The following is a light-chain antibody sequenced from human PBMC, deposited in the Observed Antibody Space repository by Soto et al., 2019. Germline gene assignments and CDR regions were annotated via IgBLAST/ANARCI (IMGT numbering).Light chain of an antibody. CDR2: GAS. V-gene: IGKV3-20*01. Sequence: EMVLTQSPGTLSSSAGERATLSCRASQSVSGSYLAWYQQKPGQAPRLLIDGASSRATGIPDRFSGSGSATDFTLTISRLEPEGFAVYYCQQYGSSPLTFGGGTKVDIK. CDR1: QSVSGSY. CDR3: QQYGSSPLT. J-gene: IGKJ4*01.